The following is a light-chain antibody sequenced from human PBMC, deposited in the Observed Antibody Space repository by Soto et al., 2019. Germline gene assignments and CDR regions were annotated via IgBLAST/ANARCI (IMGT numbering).Light chain of an antibody. CDR3: QQLNTFPVT. J-gene: IGKJ5*01. CDR2: ASS. Sequence: DIQLTQSPSFLSASVGDRVTISCRASQGISSYLAWYQQTPGKAPKILIYASSTLQSGVPSRFSGSGSGTEVTLTIGSLQPEDFATYYSQQLNTFPVTFGQGTRLDI. CDR1: QGISSY. V-gene: IGKV1-9*01.